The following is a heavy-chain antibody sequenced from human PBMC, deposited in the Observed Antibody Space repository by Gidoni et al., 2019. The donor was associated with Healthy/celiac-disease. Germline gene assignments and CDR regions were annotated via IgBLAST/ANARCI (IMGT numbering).Heavy chain of an antibody. CDR1: GYSISSGYY. CDR2: LYRSGST. J-gene: IGHJ6*02. CDR3: ARGMTVTSYYYYYGMDV. D-gene: IGHD4-17*01. V-gene: IGHV4-38-2*01. Sequence: QVQLQASGPGRVKPSETLSLTCAVSGYSISSGYYWGWIRQPPGKGLEWIGGLYRSGSTYYNPSLKSRVTISVDTSKNQFSLKLSSVTAADTAVYYCARGMTVTSYYYYYGMDVWGQGTTVTVSS.